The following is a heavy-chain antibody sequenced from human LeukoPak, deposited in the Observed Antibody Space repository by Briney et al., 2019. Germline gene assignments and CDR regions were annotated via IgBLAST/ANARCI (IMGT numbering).Heavy chain of an antibody. V-gene: IGHV4-59*05. D-gene: IGHD3-16*01. CDR3: ARLTFGNDAFDI. Sequence: SETLSHTCTVSGGSISSYYWSWIRQPAGKGLEWIGSIYYSGSTYYNPSLKSRVTISVDTSKNQFSLKLSSVTAADTAVYYCARLTFGNDAFDIWGQGTMVTVSS. CDR2: IYYSGST. J-gene: IGHJ3*02. CDR1: GGSISSYY.